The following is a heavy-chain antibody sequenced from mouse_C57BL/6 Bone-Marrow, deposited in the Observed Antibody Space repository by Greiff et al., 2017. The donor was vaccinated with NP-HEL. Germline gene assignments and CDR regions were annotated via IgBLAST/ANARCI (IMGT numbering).Heavy chain of an antibody. V-gene: IGHV1-36*01. CDR2: VYPYNGGT. Sequence: EVQLQQSGPVLVKPGPSVKISCKASGFTFTDYYMHWVKQSHGKSLEWIGLVYPYNGGTSYNQKFKGKATLTVDTSSSTPYMEINSLASKDSAVYDCARWDYGSSVAYWGQGTLVTVSA. J-gene: IGHJ3*01. CDR3: ARWDYGSSVAY. CDR1: GFTFTDYY. D-gene: IGHD1-1*01.